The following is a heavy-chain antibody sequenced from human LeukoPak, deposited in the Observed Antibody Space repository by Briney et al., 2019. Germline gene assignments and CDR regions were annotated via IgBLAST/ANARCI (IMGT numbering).Heavy chain of an antibody. CDR3: SRWYN. D-gene: IGHD6-13*01. CDR1: GSTFSSYA. CDR2: IGGSDGST. V-gene: IGHV3-23*01. Sequence: GGSLRLSCAASGSTFSSYAMSWVRQAPGKGLEWISSIGGSDGSTYYADSVKGRFTISRDNSKNTLYLQMNSLRAEDTAVYYCSRWYNWGQGTLVTVSS. J-gene: IGHJ4*02.